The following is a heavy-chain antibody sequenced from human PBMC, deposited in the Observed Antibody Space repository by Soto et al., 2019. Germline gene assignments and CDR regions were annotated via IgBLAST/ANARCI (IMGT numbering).Heavy chain of an antibody. J-gene: IGHJ4*02. CDR2: IKYDGSET. D-gene: IGHD1-26*01. Sequence: EVQLVQSGGGLVQPGGSLRLSCAASGLTLSHYWMSWVRQAPGKGLQWVANIKYDGSETHYVASVKGRFTISRDNARNSLSLQINSPRVEDTAIYYCTNEETGSYDYWGQGTLVTVSS. CDR1: GLTLSHYW. CDR3: TNEETGSYDY. V-gene: IGHV3-7*02.